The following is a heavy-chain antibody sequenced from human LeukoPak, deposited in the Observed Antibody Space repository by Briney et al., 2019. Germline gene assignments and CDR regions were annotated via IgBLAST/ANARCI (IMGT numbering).Heavy chain of an antibody. CDR1: GFTFSTYA. J-gene: IGHJ3*02. CDR3: AKSNYYCSDSCQPYDAFDI. D-gene: IGHD2-15*01. V-gene: IGHV3-23*01. CDR2: ISNTAGFT. Sequence: GGSLRLSCAASGFTFSTYAMSWVRQVPGKGLEWVSGISNTAGFTYYADSVKGRFTISRDNSKNTLYLQLNSLRAEDTAVYYCAKSNYYCSDSCQPYDAFDIWGQGTMVTVSS.